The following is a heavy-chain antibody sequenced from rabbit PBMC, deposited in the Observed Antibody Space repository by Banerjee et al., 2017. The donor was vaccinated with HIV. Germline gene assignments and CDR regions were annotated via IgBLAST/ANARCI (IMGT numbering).Heavy chain of an antibody. V-gene: IGHV1S40*01. CDR2: IYTGSSGRT. CDR1: GFSFSSSYY. CDR3: ARDQIGYGYFNL. Sequence: HSLEESGGDLVKPGASLTLTCTASGFSFSSSYYMYWVRQAPGKGLEWIASIYTGSSGRTYYASWAKGRFTISKTSSTTVTLQMTSLTAADTATYFCARDQIGYGYFNLWGPGTLVTVS. D-gene: IGHD6-1*01. J-gene: IGHJ4*01.